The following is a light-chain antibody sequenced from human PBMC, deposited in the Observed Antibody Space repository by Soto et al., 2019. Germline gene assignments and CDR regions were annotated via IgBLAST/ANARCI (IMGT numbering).Light chain of an antibody. CDR3: AAWDDSLIGYV. CDR2: NNN. CDR1: SSNIGSNT. J-gene: IGLJ1*01. Sequence: QSALTQAPSTSGSPWQRVTISCSGSSSNIGSNTVSWCQQLPGTAPKPLIYNNNQRPSGVPDRFSGSKSGTSASRAISGLQSEDEADYYCAAWDDSLIGYVFGPGTKVT. V-gene: IGLV1-44*01.